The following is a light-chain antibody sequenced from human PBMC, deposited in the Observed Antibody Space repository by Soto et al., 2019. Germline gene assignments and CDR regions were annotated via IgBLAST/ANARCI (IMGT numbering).Light chain of an antibody. V-gene: IGKV3-15*01. CDR3: QQFQKWPLT. J-gene: IGKJ4*01. Sequence: EIVMTQSPATLSVSPGERATLSCRASQSVSSNLAWYQQKPGQAPRLLIYGASTRATGIPARFSGSGSGTEFTLTISSLQSEDFVVYYCQQFQKWPLTFGGGTKVEIK. CDR2: GAS. CDR1: QSVSSN.